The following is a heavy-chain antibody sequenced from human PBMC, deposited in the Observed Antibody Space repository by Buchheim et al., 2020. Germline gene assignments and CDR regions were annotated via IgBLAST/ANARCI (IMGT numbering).Heavy chain of an antibody. CDR2: IYHSGST. CDR3: ARGELDDYVWGSYRPYYFDY. CDR1: GGSISSGGYS. J-gene: IGHJ4*02. V-gene: IGHV4-30-2*01. D-gene: IGHD3-16*02. Sequence: QLQLQESGSGLVKPSQTLSLTCAVSGGSISSGGYSWSWIRQPPGKGLEWIGYIYHSGSTYYNPSRKSRVTISVDRSKNQLSLKLSSVTAADTAVYYCARGELDDYVWGSYRPYYFDYWGQGTL.